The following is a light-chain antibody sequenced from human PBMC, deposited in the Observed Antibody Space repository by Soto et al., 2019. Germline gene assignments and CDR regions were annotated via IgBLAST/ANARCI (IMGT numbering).Light chain of an antibody. J-gene: IGKJ1*01. CDR1: ESVRTS. CDR2: GAS. CDR3: HQYADWPRT. Sequence: EVVLTQSPATLSVSPGERATLSCRASESVRTSLAWYQQKPGRSPSLLIFGASTRATGLPARFSGSGSGEEFTLTISSLQSEDFAVYYCHQYADWPRTFGQGTKVDIK. V-gene: IGKV3-15*01.